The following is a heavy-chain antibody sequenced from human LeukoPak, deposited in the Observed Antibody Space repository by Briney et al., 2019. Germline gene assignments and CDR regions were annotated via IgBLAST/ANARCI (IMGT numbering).Heavy chain of an antibody. Sequence: ASVKVSCKASGYTFTSYYMHWVRQAPGQGLEWMGIINPSGGSTSYAQKFQGRVTMTRDTSISTAYMELSRLRSDDTAVYYCARVVTTDQRIDYWGQGTLVTVSS. V-gene: IGHV1-46*01. CDR3: ARVVTTDQRIDY. CDR2: INPSGGST. CDR1: GYTFTSYY. J-gene: IGHJ4*02. D-gene: IGHD4-17*01.